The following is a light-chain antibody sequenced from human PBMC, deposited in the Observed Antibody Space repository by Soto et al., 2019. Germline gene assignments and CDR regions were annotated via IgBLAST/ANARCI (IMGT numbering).Light chain of an antibody. CDR2: DVI. CDR3: SSFTSSSTDV. CDR1: SSDIGSYDR. Sequence: QSVLTQPPSVSGSPGQSVAISCIGASSDIGSYDRVSWYQQPPGTSPKLIIYDVINRPSGVPDRFSGAKSGNTASLTISGLQTEDEADYYCSSFTSSSTDVFGTGTKVTVL. J-gene: IGLJ1*01. V-gene: IGLV2-18*02.